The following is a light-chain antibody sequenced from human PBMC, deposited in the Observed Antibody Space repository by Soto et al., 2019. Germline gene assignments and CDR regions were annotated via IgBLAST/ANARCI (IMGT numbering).Light chain of an antibody. V-gene: IGKV3-15*01. Sequence: EIVMTQSPATLSVSPGERATLSCRASQSVSSNLAWYQQKPSQAPRLLIYGASTRATGIPARFSGSGSGTEFTLTIRSLQSEDFAVYYCQQYNNWPPWTFGQGTKVEIK. J-gene: IGKJ1*01. CDR1: QSVSSN. CDR3: QQYNNWPPWT. CDR2: GAS.